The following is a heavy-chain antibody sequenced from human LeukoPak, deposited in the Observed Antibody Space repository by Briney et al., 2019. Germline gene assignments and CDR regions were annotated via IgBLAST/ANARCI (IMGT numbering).Heavy chain of an antibody. CDR3: ARSDGYGLVGI. CDR2: VYDIGST. D-gene: IGHD3-10*01. V-gene: IGHV4-59*11. CDR1: GGSIGSHY. J-gene: IGHJ3*02. Sequence: SETLSLTCTVSGGSIGSHYWTWIRQPPGKGLEWIGYVYDIGSTKYNTSLKSRVTISVDTSKNQFSLRLSSVTAADTAVYYCARSDGYGLVGIWGQGTMVTVSS.